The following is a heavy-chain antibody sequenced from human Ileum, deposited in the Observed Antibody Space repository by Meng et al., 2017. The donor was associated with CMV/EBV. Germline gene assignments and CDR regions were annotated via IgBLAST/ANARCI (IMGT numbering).Heavy chain of an antibody. CDR3: ARSYLGY. CDR1: GYTFTDYH. D-gene: IGHD2-21*01. Sequence: ASVKVSCKASGYTFTDYHLHWVRQAPGQGPEWMGWIDPDSGDTNYAHKFQGRVTMARDTSITTAYMELSGLRSDDTAIYYCARSYLGYWGQGTLVTVSS. J-gene: IGHJ4*02. CDR2: IDPDSGDT. V-gene: IGHV1-2*02.